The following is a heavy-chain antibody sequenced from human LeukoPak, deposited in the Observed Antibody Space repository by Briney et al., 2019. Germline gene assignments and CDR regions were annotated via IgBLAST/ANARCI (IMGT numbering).Heavy chain of an antibody. D-gene: IGHD2-2*01. Sequence: SQTLSLTCAVSGGSISSGGYSWSWIRQPPGKGLEWIGYIYHSGSTYYNPSLKSRVTIAVDTSKHQISLKLTSMTAADTAMYYCASRYCSTTSCLLDAFDVWGQGTLVSVSS. V-gene: IGHV4-30-2*01. CDR1: GGSISSGGYS. CDR2: IYHSGST. J-gene: IGHJ3*01. CDR3: ASRYCSTTSCLLDAFDV.